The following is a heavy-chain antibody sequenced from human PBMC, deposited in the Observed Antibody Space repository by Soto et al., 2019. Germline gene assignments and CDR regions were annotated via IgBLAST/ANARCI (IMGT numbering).Heavy chain of an antibody. J-gene: IGHJ5*02. D-gene: IGHD4-4*01. Sequence: SETLSLTCAVSGDSITSNHWNWIRQPPGRGLERIGYIYNSGTTKYNPSLKSRVIISVDTSKNQLSLELSSVTAADTAVYYCARVSMSTVSWGFDPWGQGTLVTVSS. CDR2: IYNSGTT. CDR1: GDSITSNH. CDR3: ARVSMSTVSWGFDP. V-gene: IGHV4-59*01.